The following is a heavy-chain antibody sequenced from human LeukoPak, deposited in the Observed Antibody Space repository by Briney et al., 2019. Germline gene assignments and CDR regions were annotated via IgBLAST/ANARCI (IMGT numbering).Heavy chain of an antibody. V-gene: IGHV3-48*04. CDR3: ARDYYYGDLDY. Sequence: GGSLRLSCAAFGSTLSSYSMNWVRQAPGKGLGWVSYISSSSSTIYYADSVKGRFTISRDNAKNSLYLQMNSLRAEDTAVYYCARDYYYGDLDYWGQGTLVTVSS. J-gene: IGHJ4*02. CDR2: ISSSSSTI. D-gene: IGHD4-17*01. CDR1: GSTLSSYS.